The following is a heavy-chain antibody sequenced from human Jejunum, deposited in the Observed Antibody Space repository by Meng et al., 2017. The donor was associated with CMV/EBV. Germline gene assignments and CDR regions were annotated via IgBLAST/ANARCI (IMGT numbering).Heavy chain of an antibody. V-gene: IGHV4-39*07. Sequence: YWAWIRQPPGEGLEWIGKIFTTGRTSFNSSLKSRVTMSIDMSKNQFSLNLRSVTAADTAVYYCARDQTTMISDAGLGYFRLDPWGQGTLVTVSS. D-gene: IGHD4-17*01. CDR3: ARDQTTMISDAGLGYFRLDP. J-gene: IGHJ5*02. CDR2: IFTTGRT. CDR1: Y.